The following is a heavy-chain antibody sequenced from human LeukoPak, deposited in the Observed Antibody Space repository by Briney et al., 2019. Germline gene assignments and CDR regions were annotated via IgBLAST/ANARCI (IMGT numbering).Heavy chain of an antibody. CDR1: GFTFSGYY. Sequence: PGGSLRLSCAASGFTFSGYYMFWVRQVPGKGLMWVAHINGFGTEATYADTVKGRFTISRDNYKNTLYLQMNSLRAEDTAVYYCARSALAYYYDSSGYLYYFDYWGRGTLVTVSS. CDR3: ARSALAYYYDSSGYLYYFDY. V-gene: IGHV3-74*01. D-gene: IGHD3-22*01. CDR2: INGFGTEA. J-gene: IGHJ4*02.